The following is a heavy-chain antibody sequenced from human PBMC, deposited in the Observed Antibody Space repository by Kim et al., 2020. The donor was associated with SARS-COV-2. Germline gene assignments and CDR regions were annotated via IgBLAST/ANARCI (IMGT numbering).Heavy chain of an antibody. V-gene: IGHV3-7*03. J-gene: IGHJ4*02. CDR3: ARSPHYDFWSGYYSY. Sequence: DSVKGRFTISRDNAKNSLYLQMNSLRAEDTAVYYCARSPHYDFWSGYYSYWGQGTLVTVSS. D-gene: IGHD3-3*01.